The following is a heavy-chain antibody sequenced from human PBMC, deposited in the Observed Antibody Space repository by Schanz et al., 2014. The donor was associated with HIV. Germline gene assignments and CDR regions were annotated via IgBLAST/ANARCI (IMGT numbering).Heavy chain of an antibody. CDR3: ARGLKDSSSSEAFHI. V-gene: IGHV1-18*01. CDR1: ANTFPDLD. D-gene: IGHD6-6*01. CDR2: ISAYNGNT. J-gene: IGHJ3*02. Sequence: QVQLVQSGAEVKKPGASVTVSCKTSANTFPDLDVNWVRQAPGRGLEWMGWISAYNGNTNYAQKFQGRVTMTTDTSTSTAYMELRSLRSDDTAMYYCARGLKDSSSSEAFHIWGQGTMVTVSS.